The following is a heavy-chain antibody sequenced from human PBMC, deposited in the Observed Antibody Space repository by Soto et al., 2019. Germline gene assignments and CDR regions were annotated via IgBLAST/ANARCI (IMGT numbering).Heavy chain of an antibody. CDR1: GGTFSSYA. CDR3: ARASITIFGVVPDYYYYGMDV. D-gene: IGHD3-3*01. V-gene: IGHV1-69*13. J-gene: IGHJ6*02. Sequence: GASVKVSCKASGGTFSSYAISWVRQAPGQGLEWMGGIIPIFGTANYAQKFQGRVTITADESTSTAYMELSSLRSDDTAVYYCARASITIFGVVPDYYYYGMDVWGQGTTVTVSS. CDR2: IIPIFGTA.